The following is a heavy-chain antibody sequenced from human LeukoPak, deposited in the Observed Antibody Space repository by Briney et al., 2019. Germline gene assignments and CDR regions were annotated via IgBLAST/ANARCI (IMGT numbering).Heavy chain of an antibody. J-gene: IGHJ4*02. CDR3: ARARTSSSWYDY. V-gene: IGHV4-59*01. D-gene: IGHD6-13*01. Sequence: PSETRSLTCTVSGGSISSYWWSWIRQPPGKGLEWIGHTYYSGSTNYNPSLKSRVSISVDTSKNQFSLKLSSVTAADTAIYYCARARTSSSWYDYWGQGTLVTVSS. CDR2: TYYSGST. CDR1: GGSISSYW.